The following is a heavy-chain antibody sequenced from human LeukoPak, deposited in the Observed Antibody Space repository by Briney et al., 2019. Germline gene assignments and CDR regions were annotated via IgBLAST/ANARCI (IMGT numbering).Heavy chain of an antibody. CDR2: ISTSSKYI. Sequence: GGPLRLSCAASGFTFSSYSMNWVRQAPGKGLEWVSSISTSSKYIYYADSVKGRFTISRNNAKNSLYLQMNSLRADDTAVYYCARDYYGSGTFDYWGQGTLVTDSS. CDR3: ARDYYGSGTFDY. V-gene: IGHV3-21*01. D-gene: IGHD3-10*01. CDR1: GFTFSSYS. J-gene: IGHJ4*02.